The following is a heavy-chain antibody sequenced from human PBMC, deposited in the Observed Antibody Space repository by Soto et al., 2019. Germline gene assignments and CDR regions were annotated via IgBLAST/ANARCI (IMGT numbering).Heavy chain of an antibody. J-gene: IGHJ5*02. CDR2: LTHDGNI. Sequence: SETLSLTCAVFGGSFSGYYWTWIRQPPGKGLEWIGELTHDGNINYNPSLKSRVTISVDRSKNQFSLKLSSVTAADTAVYYCARAYDSPWFDPWGQGTLVTVSS. CDR1: GGSFSGYY. V-gene: IGHV4-34*01. D-gene: IGHD3-22*01. CDR3: ARAYDSPWFDP.